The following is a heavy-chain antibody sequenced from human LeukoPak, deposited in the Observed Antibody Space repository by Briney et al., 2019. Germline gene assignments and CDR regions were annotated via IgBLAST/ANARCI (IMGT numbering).Heavy chain of an antibody. CDR1: GGSISSYY. V-gene: IGHV4-59*08. CDR3: AGTLAEGYAFDI. J-gene: IGHJ3*02. CDR2: IYYSGST. Sequence: SETLSLTCTVPGGSISSYYWSWIRQPPGKGLEWIGYIYYSGSTNYNPSLKSRVTISVDTSKNQFSLKLSSVTAADTAVYYCAGTLAEGYAFDIWGQGTMVTVSS. D-gene: IGHD1-1*01.